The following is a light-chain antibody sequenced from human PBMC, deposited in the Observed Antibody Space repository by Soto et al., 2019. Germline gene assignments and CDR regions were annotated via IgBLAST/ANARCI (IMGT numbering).Light chain of an antibody. CDR3: SSYTSSNSWV. V-gene: IGLV2-14*01. J-gene: IGLJ3*02. CDR1: SSDVGGYDY. Sequence: QSALTQPASVSGSPGQSIAISCTGTSSDVGGYDYVSWYQQHPGIAPKLMIYDVSHRPSGVSNRFSGSKSGNTASLTISGLQPEDEADYYCSSYTSSNSWVFGGGTKLTVL. CDR2: DVS.